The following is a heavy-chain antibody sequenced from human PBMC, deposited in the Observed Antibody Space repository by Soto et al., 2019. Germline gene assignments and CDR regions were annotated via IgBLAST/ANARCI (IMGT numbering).Heavy chain of an antibody. D-gene: IGHD3-22*01. CDR3: ARAPGDSSGYYYYGMDV. CDR1: GISISPSGMC. V-gene: IGHV2-70*01. Sequence: SGPPLVNPPKTLTLTCTLSGISISPSGMCVSWIRQPPGKALEWLALIDWDGDKYYSTSLKTRLTISKDTSKNQVVLTMTNMDPVDTATYYCARAPGDSSGYYYYGMDVWGQGTTVTVSS. CDR2: IDWDGDK. J-gene: IGHJ6*02.